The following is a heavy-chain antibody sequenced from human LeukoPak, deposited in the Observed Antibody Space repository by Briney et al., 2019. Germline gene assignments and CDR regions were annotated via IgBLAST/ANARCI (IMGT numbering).Heavy chain of an antibody. Sequence: GGSLRLSCSMSGFTLSHYAMSWVRQAPGKGLEWVSTIGGGGGSTDYTDSVKGRFTISRDNSKNTLFLQMNSLKPEDTAVYFCTTGRVISYCGGDCYWFDPWGQGTLVTVSS. D-gene: IGHD2-21*02. J-gene: IGHJ5*02. CDR1: GFTLSHYA. V-gene: IGHV3-23*01. CDR2: IGGGGGST. CDR3: TTGRVISYCGGDCYWFDP.